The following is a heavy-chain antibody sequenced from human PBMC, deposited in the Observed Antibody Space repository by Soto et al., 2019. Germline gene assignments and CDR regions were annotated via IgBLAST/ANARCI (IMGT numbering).Heavy chain of an antibody. Sequence: QVQLVQSGAEVKKPGASVKVSCKASGYTFTSYGISWVRQAPGQGLEWMGWISAHNGNTNYAQKLQGRVTMTTDTTTSRAYMELRSLRSDDTAVYYCARDAKRGYDEENWFDPWGQGTLVTVSS. J-gene: IGHJ5*02. D-gene: IGHD5-12*01. CDR2: ISAHNGNT. V-gene: IGHV1-18*01. CDR1: GYTFTSYG. CDR3: ARDAKRGYDEENWFDP.